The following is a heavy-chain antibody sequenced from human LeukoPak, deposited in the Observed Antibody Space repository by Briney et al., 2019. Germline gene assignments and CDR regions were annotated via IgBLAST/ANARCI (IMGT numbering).Heavy chain of an antibody. CDR2: IWYDGSNK. CDR3: ARNDKGDSYGYSIDY. J-gene: IGHJ4*02. CDR1: GFTFSSHG. D-gene: IGHD5-18*01. V-gene: IGHV3-33*01. Sequence: SGGSLRLSCAASGFTFSSHGMHWVRQAPGKGLEWVAVIWYDGSNKYYADSVKGRFTISRDNSKNTLYLQMNSLRAEDTAVYYCARNDKGDSYGYSIDYWGEGPLVTVSS.